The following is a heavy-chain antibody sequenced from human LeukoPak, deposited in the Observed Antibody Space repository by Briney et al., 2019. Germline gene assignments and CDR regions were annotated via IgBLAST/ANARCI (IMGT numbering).Heavy chain of an antibody. Sequence: GASVKVSCKASGYTFTGYYMHWVRQAPGQGLEWMGWINPNSGGTNYAQKFQGRVTMTRDTSISTAYMELSRLRSDDTAVYYCARDEEYYYGSGSYCNFDYWGQGTLVTVSS. J-gene: IGHJ4*02. V-gene: IGHV1-2*02. CDR2: INPNSGGT. CDR1: GYTFTGYY. CDR3: ARDEEYYYGSGSYCNFDY. D-gene: IGHD3-10*01.